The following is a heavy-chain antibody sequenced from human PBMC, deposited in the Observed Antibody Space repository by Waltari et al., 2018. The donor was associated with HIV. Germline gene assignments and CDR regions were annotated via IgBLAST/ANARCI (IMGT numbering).Heavy chain of an antibody. CDR3: ARGPQDYPKYYFDY. CDR1: GYPFTSYD. J-gene: IGHJ4*02. V-gene: IGHV1-8*01. D-gene: IGHD4-17*01. CDR2: MNPNSGNT. Sequence: QVQLVQSGAEVKKPGASVKVSCKASGYPFTSYDINWVRQPTGQGLEWLGWMNPNSGNTGYAQRFQGRVTMTRNTSISTAYMELSSLRSEDTAVYFCARGPQDYPKYYFDYWGQGTLVTVSS.